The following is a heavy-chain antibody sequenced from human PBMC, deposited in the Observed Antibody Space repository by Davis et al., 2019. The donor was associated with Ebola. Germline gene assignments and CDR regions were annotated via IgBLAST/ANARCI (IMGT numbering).Heavy chain of an antibody. V-gene: IGHV3-21*01. CDR2: IGSGSSNI. J-gene: IGHJ5*02. Sequence: GESLKISCVASGLTISSFSMNWVRQASGKGLEWVASIGSGSSNIYYADSVKGRFTISRDNSKNTLYLQMNSLRAEDTAVHYCARETLFGYCSSTSCSYNWFDPWGQGTLVTVSS. CDR3: ARETLFGYCSSTSCSYNWFDP. CDR1: GLTISSFS. D-gene: IGHD2-2*03.